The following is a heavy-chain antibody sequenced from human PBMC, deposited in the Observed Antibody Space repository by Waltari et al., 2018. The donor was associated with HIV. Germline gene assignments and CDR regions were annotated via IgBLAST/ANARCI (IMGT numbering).Heavy chain of an antibody. D-gene: IGHD3-10*01. J-gene: IGHJ4*02. CDR1: GGSISSYY. CDR3: ARDRRLEGYYGSGRPYYFDY. Sequence: QVQLQESGPGLVKPSETLSLTCTVSGGSISSYYWSWIRQPPGKGLEWIGYIYYSGSTNYNPSLKSRVTISVDTSKNQFSLKLSSVTAADTAVYYCARDRRLEGYYGSGRPYYFDYWGQGTLVTVSS. V-gene: IGHV4-59*01. CDR2: IYYSGST.